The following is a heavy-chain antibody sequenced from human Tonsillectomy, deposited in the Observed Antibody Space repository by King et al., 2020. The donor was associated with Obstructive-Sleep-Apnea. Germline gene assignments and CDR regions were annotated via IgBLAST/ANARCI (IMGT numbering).Heavy chain of an antibody. Sequence: QVQLVESGGGLVKPGGSLRLSCAASGFSFSDYDMSWIRQAPGKGLEWVSYISSSSSYTSYADSVKGRFTISRDNAKNSLYLQMNSLRAEDTAVYYCAREGGSYYFYGMDVWGQGTTVTVSS. V-gene: IGHV3-11*06. CDR2: ISSSSSYT. CDR1: GFSFSDYD. CDR3: AREGGSYYFYGMDV. D-gene: IGHD1-26*01. J-gene: IGHJ6*02.